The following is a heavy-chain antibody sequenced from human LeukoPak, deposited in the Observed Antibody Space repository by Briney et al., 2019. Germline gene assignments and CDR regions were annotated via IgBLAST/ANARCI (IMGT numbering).Heavy chain of an antibody. J-gene: IGHJ6*03. V-gene: IGHV6-1*01. CDR3: ARRTGSSMGSYYSYYMDV. CDR2: TYYRSKWSN. Sequence: SQTLSLTCAIFGDSVSSNSATWNWIRQSPSRGLEWLGRTYYRSKWSNDYAVSVKSRITINPDTSKNQFSLQLNSVTPEDTAVYYCARRTGSSMGSYYSYYMDVWGSGTTVTVSS. D-gene: IGHD6-6*01. CDR1: GDSVSSNSAT.